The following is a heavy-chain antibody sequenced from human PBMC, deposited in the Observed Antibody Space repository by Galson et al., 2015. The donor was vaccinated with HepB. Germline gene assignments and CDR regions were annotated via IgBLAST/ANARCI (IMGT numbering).Heavy chain of an antibody. CDR1: GFTLTTCA. D-gene: IGHD3-10*01. V-gene: IGHV3-30*03. Sequence: SLRLSCAASGFTLTTCAMHWVRQAPGKGLEWVAVISDSGKNKYHIDSVKGRFTISKDSSKNTLYLQMDSLRVEDTALYYCARDSPSGEIHDAFDSWGQGTMVTVS. J-gene: IGHJ3*01. CDR2: ISDSGKNK. CDR3: ARDSPSGEIHDAFDS.